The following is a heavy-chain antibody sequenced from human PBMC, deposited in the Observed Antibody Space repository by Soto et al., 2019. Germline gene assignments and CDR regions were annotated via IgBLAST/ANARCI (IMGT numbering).Heavy chain of an antibody. CDR1: GFTFSSYG. D-gene: IGHD1-26*01. V-gene: IGHV3-33*01. J-gene: IGHJ4*02. CDR3: ARDLTWELEFDY. Sequence: QVQLVESGGGVVQPGRSLRLSCAASGFTFSSYGMHWVRQAPGMGLEWGAVIWYDGSKRYYADSVRGRFTISTDNSKNTLYLQKNSLRAEDTAVYYCARDLTWELEFDYWGQGTLVTVSS. CDR2: IWYDGSKR.